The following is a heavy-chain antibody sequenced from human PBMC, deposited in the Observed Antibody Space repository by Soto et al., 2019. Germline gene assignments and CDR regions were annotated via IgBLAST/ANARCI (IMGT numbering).Heavy chain of an antibody. J-gene: IGHJ5*02. D-gene: IGHD3-16*01. CDR1: GFTFSSYA. CDR2: ISGSGGST. CDR3: ATEGGAEDWFDP. V-gene: IGHV3-23*01. Sequence: EVQLLESGGGLVQPGGSLRLSCAASGFTFSSYAMSWVRQAPGKGLEWVSAISGSGGSTYYADSVKGRFTISRDNSKNTLDLQMNSLRAEDTAVYYCATEGGAEDWFDPWGQGTLVTVSS.